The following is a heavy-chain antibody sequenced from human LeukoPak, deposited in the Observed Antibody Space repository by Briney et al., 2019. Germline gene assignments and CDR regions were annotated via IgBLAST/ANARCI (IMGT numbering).Heavy chain of an antibody. CDR3: AKSDYFDY. Sequence: GGSLRLSWAASGFSLSGYWMHWVRQAPEKGLVWVSRSKYDGTSATYADSVKGRFTVSRDNAKNMLYLQMNSLRVEDTAVYYCAKSDYFDYWGQGTLVTVSS. J-gene: IGHJ4*02. CDR2: SKYDGTSA. CDR1: GFSLSGYW. V-gene: IGHV3-74*03.